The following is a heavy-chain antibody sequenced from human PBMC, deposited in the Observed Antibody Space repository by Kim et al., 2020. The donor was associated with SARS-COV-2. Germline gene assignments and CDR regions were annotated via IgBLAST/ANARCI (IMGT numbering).Heavy chain of an antibody. J-gene: IGHJ4*02. Sequence: GGSLRLSCAASGFTFSSYGMHWVRQAPGKGLEWVAVIWYDGSNKYYADSVKGRFTISRDNSKNTLYLQMNSLRAEDTAVYYCAKPKRGYSSGWDAFDYWGQGTLVTVSS. D-gene: IGHD6-19*01. CDR2: IWYDGSNK. V-gene: IGHV3-33*06. CDR1: GFTFSSYG. CDR3: AKPKRGYSSGWDAFDY.